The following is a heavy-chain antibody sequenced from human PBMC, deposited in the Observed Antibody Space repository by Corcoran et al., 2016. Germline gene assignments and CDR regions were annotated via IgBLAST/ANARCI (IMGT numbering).Heavy chain of an antibody. CDR3: AREPGEEYYDGSGSEDGIDV. CDR2: INPNSGGT. D-gene: IGHD3-22*01. V-gene: IGHV1-2*02. J-gene: IGHJ6*02. CDR1: GYTFTGYY. Sequence: QVQLVQSGAEVKKPGASVKVSCKASGYTFTGYYMHWVRQAPGQGLEWMGWINPNSGGTNYAQKLRGRVTMTRDTSISTAYMELSRLRSDDTAVYYGAREPGEEYYDGSGSEDGIDVWGQGTTVTVSS.